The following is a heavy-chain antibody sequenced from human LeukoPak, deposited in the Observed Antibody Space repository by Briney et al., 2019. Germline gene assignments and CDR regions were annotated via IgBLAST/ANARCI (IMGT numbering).Heavy chain of an antibody. Sequence: SETLSLTCTVSGYSISSGYYWGWIRQPPGKGLEWIGSIYHSGSTNYNPSLKSRVTISLDTSKSQFSLKVRYVTAADTAVYYCARGLNDSWTGENYWGQGTLVTVSS. CDR1: GYSISSGYY. V-gene: IGHV4-38-2*02. J-gene: IGHJ4*02. CDR3: ARGLNDSWTGENY. D-gene: IGHD3-3*01. CDR2: IYHSGST.